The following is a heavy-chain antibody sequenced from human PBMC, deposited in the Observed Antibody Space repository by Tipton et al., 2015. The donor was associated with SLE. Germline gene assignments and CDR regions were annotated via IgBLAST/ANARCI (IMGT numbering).Heavy chain of an antibody. V-gene: IGHV4-39*01. CDR3: ARLTGSYWGFDN. D-gene: IGHD1-26*01. J-gene: IGHJ4*02. CDR2: MYNSGGT. Sequence: TLSLTCTVSGVSISSSNYYWGWIRQPPGTGLEWIGSMYNSGGTYYNPSLKSRVTISADTPKNQFSLKLTSVTAADTALYYCARLTGSYWGFDNWGQGTLVTVSS. CDR1: GVSISSSNYY.